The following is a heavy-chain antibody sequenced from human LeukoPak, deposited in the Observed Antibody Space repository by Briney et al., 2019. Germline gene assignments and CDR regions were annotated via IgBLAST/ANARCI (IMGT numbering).Heavy chain of an antibody. V-gene: IGHV3-30*02. CDR1: GFTFSSYA. CDR2: IRYDENNK. Sequence: QSGGSLRLSCAASGFTFSSYAMHWVRQAPGKGLEWVAFIRYDENNKYYADSVKGRFTISRDNSKNTLYLQMNSLRAEDTAVYYCAKDSSRGSYHHFDYWGQGTLVTVSS. CDR3: AKDSSRGSYHHFDY. D-gene: IGHD1-26*01. J-gene: IGHJ4*02.